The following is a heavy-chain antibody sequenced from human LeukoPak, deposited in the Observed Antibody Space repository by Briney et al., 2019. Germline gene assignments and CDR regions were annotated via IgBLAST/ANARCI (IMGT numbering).Heavy chain of an antibody. V-gene: IGHV1-8*01. CDR2: MNPNSGNT. CDR3: ASWRVYCSSTSCYEHYYYGMDV. Sequence: GASVKVSCKASGYTFTSYDINWVRQATGQGLEWMGWMNPNSGNTGYAQKFQGRVTMTRNTSISTAYMELSSLRSEDTAVYYCASWRVYCSSTSCYEHYYYGMDVWGQGTTVTVSS. D-gene: IGHD2-2*01. J-gene: IGHJ6*02. CDR1: GYTFTSYD.